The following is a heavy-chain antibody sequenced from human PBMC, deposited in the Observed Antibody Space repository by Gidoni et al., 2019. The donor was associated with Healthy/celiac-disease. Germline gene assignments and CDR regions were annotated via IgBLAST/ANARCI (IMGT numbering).Heavy chain of an antibody. CDR3: ARGSAARGYYGMDV. J-gene: IGHJ6*02. CDR1: GYTFTSYA. V-gene: IGHV1-3*01. D-gene: IGHD6-25*01. CDR2: INAGNGNT. Sequence: QVQLVQSGAEVKKPGASVKVSCKASGYTFTSYAMHWVRQDPGQRLEWMGWINAGNGNTKYSQKFQGRVTITRDTSASTAYMELSSLRSEDTAVYYCARGSAARGYYGMDVWGQGTTVTVSS.